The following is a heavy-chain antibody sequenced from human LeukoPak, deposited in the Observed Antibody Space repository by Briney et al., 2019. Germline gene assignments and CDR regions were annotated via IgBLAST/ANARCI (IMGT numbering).Heavy chain of an antibody. V-gene: IGHV4-61*02. CDR1: GGSISSGSYY. CDR2: IYTSGST. D-gene: IGHD1-7*01. CDR3: ARGTGTTSYYYYYYYMDV. J-gene: IGHJ6*03. Sequence: SETLSLTCTVSGGSISSGSYYWSWIRQPAGKGLEWIGRIYTSGSTNYNPSLKSRVTISVDTSKNQFSLKLSSVTAVDTAVYYCARGTGTTSYYYYYYYMDVWGKGTTVTVSS.